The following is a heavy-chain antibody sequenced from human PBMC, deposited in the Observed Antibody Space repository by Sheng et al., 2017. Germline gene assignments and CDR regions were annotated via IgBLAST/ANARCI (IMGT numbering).Heavy chain of an antibody. D-gene: IGHD3-16*01. CDR2: IKQDGSEK. J-gene: IGHJ4*02. Sequence: EVQLVESGGGLVQPGGSLRLSCVGSGFTFSNYWMNWVRQAPGKGLEWVAIIKQDGSEKYYMDSVKGRVTISRDNAKNSVYLQMNNLRVEDTALYYCMGGSGWLSDYWGQGTLVTVCS. V-gene: IGHV3-7*05. CDR3: MGGSGWLSDY. CDR1: GFTFSNYW.